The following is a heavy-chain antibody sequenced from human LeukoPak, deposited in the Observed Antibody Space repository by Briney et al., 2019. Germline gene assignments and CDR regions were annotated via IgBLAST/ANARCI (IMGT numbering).Heavy chain of an antibody. V-gene: IGHV4-59*01. Sequence: PSETLSLTCTVSGGSISGYYWSWIRQPPGKGLEWIGYIYYSGSTNYNPSLKSRVTISVGTSKNQFSLKLSSVTAADTAVYFCARGSSTYYGKWFDPWGQGILVTVSS. J-gene: IGHJ5*02. D-gene: IGHD1-26*01. CDR2: IYYSGST. CDR1: GGSISGYY. CDR3: ARGSSTYYGKWFDP.